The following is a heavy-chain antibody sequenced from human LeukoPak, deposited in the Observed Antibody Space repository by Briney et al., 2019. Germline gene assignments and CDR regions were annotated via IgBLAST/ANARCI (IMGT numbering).Heavy chain of an antibody. CDR3: ARAGPVPPSDGGPIVDY. CDR1: GDSISTYY. J-gene: IGHJ4*02. D-gene: IGHD3-10*01. V-gene: IGHV4-59*01. CDR2: ISYSGNT. Sequence: SETLSLTCKVSGDSISTYYWSWIRQPPGKGLEWIGYISYSGNTNYNPSLKSRVTISVDTSKNQFSLKLTSVTAADTAVYYCARAGPVPPSDGGPIVDYWGRGTLVTVSS.